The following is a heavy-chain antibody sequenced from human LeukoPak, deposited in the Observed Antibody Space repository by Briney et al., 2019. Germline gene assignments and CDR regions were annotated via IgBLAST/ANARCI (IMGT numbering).Heavy chain of an antibody. V-gene: IGHV3-73*01. J-gene: IGHJ4*02. CDR2: IRSKANSYAT. CDR1: GFTFSGSA. Sequence: GGSLRLSCAASGFTFSGSAMHWVRQASGKGLEWVGRIRSKANSYATAYAASVKGRFTISRDDSKNSLYLQMNSLKTEDTALYYCARSRGFGIYKHFDYWGQGTLVTVSS. D-gene: IGHD3-3*01. CDR3: ARSRGFGIYKHFDY.